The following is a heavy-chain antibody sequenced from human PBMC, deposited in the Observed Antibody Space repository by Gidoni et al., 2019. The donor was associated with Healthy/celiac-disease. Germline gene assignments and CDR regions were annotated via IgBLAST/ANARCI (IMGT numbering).Heavy chain of an antibody. J-gene: IGHJ4*02. CDR3: AKVLGGDCDYLTFDY. Sequence: EVQLLGAGGGWVQPGGSLRLSCAAAGFTFRRYARSWVRQAPGKGLAWVSAISGSGGSTYYADSVKGRFTISRDNSKNTLYLQMNSLSAEVTAVYYCAKVLGGDCDYLTFDYWGQGTLVTVSS. V-gene: IGHV3-23*01. D-gene: IGHD4-17*01. CDR1: GFTFRRYA. CDR2: ISGSGGST.